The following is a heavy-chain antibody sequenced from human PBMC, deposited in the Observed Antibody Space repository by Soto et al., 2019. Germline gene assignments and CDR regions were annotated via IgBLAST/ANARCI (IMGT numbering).Heavy chain of an antibody. V-gene: IGHV4-59*11. D-gene: IGHD3-16*02. Sequence: WTVVGGYSINLYCRCISQPQGKGLEWIGYIYYSGSTNYNPSLKSRVTISVDTSKNQFSLKLSSVTAADTAVYYCARENEGLRLGELSLIFDYWGQGTLVTVSS. CDR3: ARENEGLRLGELSLIFDY. CDR1: GGYSINLY. J-gene: IGHJ4*02. CDR2: IYYSGST.